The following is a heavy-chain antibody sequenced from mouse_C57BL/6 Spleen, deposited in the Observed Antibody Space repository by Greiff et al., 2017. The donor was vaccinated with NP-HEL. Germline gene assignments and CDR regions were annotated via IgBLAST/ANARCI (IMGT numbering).Heavy chain of an antibody. CDR1: GYTFTDYE. CDR2: IDPETGGT. J-gene: IGHJ2*01. Sequence: QVQLQQSGAELVRPGASVTLSCKASGYTFTDYEMHWVKQTPVHGLEWIGAIDPETGGTAYNQKFKGKAILTADKSSSTAYMELRSLTSEDSAVYYCTSPGENFDYWGQGTTLTVSS. CDR3: TSPGENFDY. V-gene: IGHV1-15*01.